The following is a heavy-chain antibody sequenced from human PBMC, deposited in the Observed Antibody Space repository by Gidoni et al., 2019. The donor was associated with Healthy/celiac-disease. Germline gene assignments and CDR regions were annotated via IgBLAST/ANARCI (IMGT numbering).Heavy chain of an antibody. CDR1: GFTFSSYS. CDR3: ARDWVYLGRGVWGY. CDR2: ISSSSSYI. V-gene: IGHV3-21*01. Sequence: EVQLVESGGGLVKPGGSLGLSCAASGFTFSSYSMNWVRQAPGKGLEWVSSISSSSSYIYYADSVKGRFTISRDNAKNSLYLQMNSLRAEDTAVYYCARDWVYLGRGVWGYWGQGTLVTVSS. D-gene: IGHD3-10*01. J-gene: IGHJ4*02.